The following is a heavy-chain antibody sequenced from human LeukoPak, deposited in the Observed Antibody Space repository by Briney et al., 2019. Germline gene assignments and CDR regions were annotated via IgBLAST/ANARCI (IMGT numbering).Heavy chain of an antibody. J-gene: IGHJ4*02. CDR1: GFTFSSYT. CDR2: ISSSNSYI. D-gene: IGHD3-10*01. CDR3: ARDRYYYGSRGYFDY. V-gene: IGHV3-21*01. Sequence: GRSLRLSCAASGFTFSSYTMNWVRQAPGRGLEWVSSISSSNSYIYYADSVKGRFTISRDNAKNSLYLQMNSLRAEDTAVYYCARDRYYYGSRGYFDYWGQGTLVTVSS.